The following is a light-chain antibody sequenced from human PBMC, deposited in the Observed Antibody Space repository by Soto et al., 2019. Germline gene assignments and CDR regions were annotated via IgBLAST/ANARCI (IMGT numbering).Light chain of an antibody. CDR2: GTS. CDR3: QQYGSSPWT. V-gene: IGKV3-20*01. CDR1: QTVSNNY. Sequence: ETVFTQSPGPLSLSLGDRATLSCRASQTVSNNYLAWYQQRPGQAPRLLISGTSDRATGIPDRFSGSGSGTDFTLTISRLEHEDFVIYYCQQYGSSPWTFGQGTKVDIK. J-gene: IGKJ1*01.